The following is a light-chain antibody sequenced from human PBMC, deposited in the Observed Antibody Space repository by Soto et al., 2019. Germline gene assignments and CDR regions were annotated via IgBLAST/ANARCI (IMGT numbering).Light chain of an antibody. CDR1: SSDVGAYNY. J-gene: IGLJ1*01. CDR3: GSFTTSSTVV. Sequence: QSVLTQPASVSGSPGQSITISCTGSSSDVGAYNYVSWYQQHPDKAPKLMIFDVSDRPSGVSSRFSASKSGNTASLTISGLQAEDEAEYYCGSFTTSSTVVFRTGTKVTV. CDR2: DVS. V-gene: IGLV2-14*03.